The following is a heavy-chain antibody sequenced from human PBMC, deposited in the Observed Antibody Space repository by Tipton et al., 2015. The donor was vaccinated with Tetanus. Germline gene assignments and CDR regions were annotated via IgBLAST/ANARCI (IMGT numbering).Heavy chain of an antibody. Sequence: QSGAEVKKPGESLKISCKGSGYTFTNYWIGWVRQMPGKGLEWMGIIYPGDSDTRYSPSFQGQVSISADKAMNTAYLQWSSLRASDTAMYFCARHPRGNAGNPLYYFDHWGQGTQVIASS. CDR2: IYPGDSDT. CDR1: GYTFTNYW. CDR3: ARHPRGNAGNPLYYFDH. D-gene: IGHD4-23*01. J-gene: IGHJ4*02. V-gene: IGHV5-51*01.